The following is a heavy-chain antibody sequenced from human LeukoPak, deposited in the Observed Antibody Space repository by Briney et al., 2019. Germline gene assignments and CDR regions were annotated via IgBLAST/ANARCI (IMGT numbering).Heavy chain of an antibody. CDR3: ARDLAVAGNYYFDY. CDR1: GFSLSTSGMR. D-gene: IGHD6-19*01. J-gene: IGHJ4*02. CDR2: IDWDDDK. Sequence: SGPALVKPTQTLTLTCTFSGFSLSTSGMRVSWIRQPPGKALEWLARIDWDDDKFYSTSLKTRLTISKDTSKNQVVLTMTNMDPVDTATYYCARDLAVAGNYYFDYWGQGTLVTVSS. V-gene: IGHV2-70*04.